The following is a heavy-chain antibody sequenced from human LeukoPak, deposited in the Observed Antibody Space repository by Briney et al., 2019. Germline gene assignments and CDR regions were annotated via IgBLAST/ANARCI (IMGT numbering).Heavy chain of an antibody. V-gene: IGHV4-59*11. Sequence: TSETLSLTCTVSGGSISTHYWSWIRQPPGKGLEWIGYISYIGSTNYNPSLKSRVTISVDTSKNQFSLKLSSVTAADAAVYFCARDPTAVTKGLDIWGQGTMVTVSS. CDR2: ISYIGST. CDR1: GGSISTHY. J-gene: IGHJ3*02. D-gene: IGHD4-17*01. CDR3: ARDPTAVTKGLDI.